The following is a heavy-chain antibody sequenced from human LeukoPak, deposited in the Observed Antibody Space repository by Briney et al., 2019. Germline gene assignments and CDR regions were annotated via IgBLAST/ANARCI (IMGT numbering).Heavy chain of an antibody. CDR3: ARVVVISNDAFDI. Sequence: ASVKVSCKASVYTFTSYYMHWVRQAPGQGLERMGIINPSGGSTSYAQKFQGRVTMTRDTSTSTVYMELSSLRAEDTAVYYCARVVVISNDAFDIWGQGTMVTVSS. J-gene: IGHJ3*02. V-gene: IGHV1-46*01. CDR1: VYTFTSYY. CDR2: INPSGGST. D-gene: IGHD3-22*01.